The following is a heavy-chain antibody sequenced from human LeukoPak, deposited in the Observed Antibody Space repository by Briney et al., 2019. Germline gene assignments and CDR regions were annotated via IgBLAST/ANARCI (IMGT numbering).Heavy chain of an antibody. CDR2: ISWNSGSI. D-gene: IGHD3-10*01. CDR1: GFTFDDYA. J-gene: IGHJ4*02. CDR3: AKDRVLLWFGELSGFDY. Sequence: GGSLRLSCAASGFTFDDYAMHWVRQAPGKGLEWVSGISWNSGSIGYADSVKGRFTISRDNSKNTLYLQMNSLRAEDTAVYYCAKDRVLLWFGELSGFDYWGQGTLVTVSS. V-gene: IGHV3-9*01.